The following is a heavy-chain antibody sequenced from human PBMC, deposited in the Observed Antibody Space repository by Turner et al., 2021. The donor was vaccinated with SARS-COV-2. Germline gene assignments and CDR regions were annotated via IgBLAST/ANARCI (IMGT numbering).Heavy chain of an antibody. J-gene: IGHJ4*02. CDR1: GFTFSSYA. CDR3: AKVPPSGDYFDY. V-gene: IGHV3-23*01. Sequence: EVQLLESGGGLVQPGGSLRLSCAASGFTFSSYAISWVRQAPGKGLEWVSGFSAGGGSTYYADSVKGRFTISRDNSKNTLYLQMNSLRAEDTAVYYCAKVPPSGDYFDYWGQGTLVTVSS. D-gene: IGHD6-25*01. CDR2: FSAGGGST.